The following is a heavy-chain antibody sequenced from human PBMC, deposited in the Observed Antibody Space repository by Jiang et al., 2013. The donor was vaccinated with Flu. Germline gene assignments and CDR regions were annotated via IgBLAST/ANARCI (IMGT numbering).Heavy chain of an antibody. J-gene: IGHJ4*02. CDR1: GFIFSDYA. D-gene: IGHD2-2*01. V-gene: IGHV3-23*01. CDR3: AKDLCRSPYCSSTN. Sequence: VQLLESGGGLVQPGGSLRLSCAASGFIFSDYAMTWVRQAQGKGLEWVSAINNGGGSTYYADSVKGRFTISRDNSKNTLYLQMSSLRAEDTAVYYCAKDLCRSPYCSSTNWGQGTLVTVSS. CDR2: INNGGGST.